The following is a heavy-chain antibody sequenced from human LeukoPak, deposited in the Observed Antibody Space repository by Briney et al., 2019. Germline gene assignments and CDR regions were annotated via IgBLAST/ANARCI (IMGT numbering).Heavy chain of an antibody. J-gene: IGHJ4*02. CDR1: GFTFNSYA. CDR3: VRGGLGISPPLFDY. CDR2: VTYDGVSQ. V-gene: IGHV3-30-3*01. Sequence: GGSLRLSCAASGFTFNSYAIHWVRQAPGKGLEWVAVVTYDGVSQYYADSVKGRFTISRDNSKNTVYLQVNSLRAEDTAVYYCVRGGLGISPPLFDYWGQGTLVTVSS. D-gene: IGHD7-27*01.